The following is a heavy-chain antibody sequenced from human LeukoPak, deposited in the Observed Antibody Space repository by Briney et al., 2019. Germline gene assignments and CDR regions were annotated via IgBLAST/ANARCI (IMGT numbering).Heavy chain of an antibody. Sequence: SETLSLTCTVSGGSISSYYWSWIRQPPGKGVEWIGYIYYSGSTNYNPSLKSRVTISVDTSKNQFSLKLSSVTAADTAVYYCARGLRGYRYGYVPREGYYYMDVWGKGTTVTISS. D-gene: IGHD5-18*01. V-gene: IGHV4-59*01. CDR2: IYYSGST. CDR1: GGSISSYY. J-gene: IGHJ6*03. CDR3: ARGLRGYRYGYVPREGYYYMDV.